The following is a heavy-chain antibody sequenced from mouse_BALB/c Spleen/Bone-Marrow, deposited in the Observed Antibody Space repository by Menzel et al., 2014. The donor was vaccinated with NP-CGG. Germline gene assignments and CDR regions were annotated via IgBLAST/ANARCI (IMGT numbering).Heavy chain of an antibody. CDR2: INPYNDNT. D-gene: IGHD2-2*01. Sequence: LVESGPELVKPGASVKMSCKASGYTFASYVMHWVKQKPGQGLEWIGNINPYNDNTKYNEKFKGKATLTSDKSSSTAYMELSSLTSEDSAVYYSARSLYGYDWYFDVWGAGTTVTVSS. CDR1: GYTFASYV. V-gene: IGHV1-14*01. J-gene: IGHJ1*01. CDR3: ARSLYGYDWYFDV.